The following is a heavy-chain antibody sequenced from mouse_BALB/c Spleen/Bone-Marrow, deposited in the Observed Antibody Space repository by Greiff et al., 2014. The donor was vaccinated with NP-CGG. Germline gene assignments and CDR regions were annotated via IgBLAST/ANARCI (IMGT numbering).Heavy chain of an antibody. V-gene: IGHV2-4-1*01. D-gene: IGHD4-1*01. CDR3: ASNWDYAMDY. J-gene: IGHJ4*01. Sequence: VKLMESGPGLVQPSQSLSITCTVSGFSLTSYGVHWVRQSPGKGLEWLGVTWSGGSTDYNAAFISRLSISKDNSKSQVFFKMNSLQADDTAIYYCASNWDYAMDYWGQGTSVTVSS. CDR2: TWSGGST. CDR1: GFSLTSYG.